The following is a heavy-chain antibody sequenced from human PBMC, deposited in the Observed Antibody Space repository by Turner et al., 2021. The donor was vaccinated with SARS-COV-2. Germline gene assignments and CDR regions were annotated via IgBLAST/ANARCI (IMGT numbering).Heavy chain of an antibody. Sequence: VQLVESGGGLVQPGGSLRLSCAASGFRFSDYHMDWVRQAPGKGLEWVAVISYDGSIKYYADSVKGRFTISRDNSKNTLYLQMNSLRAEDTAVYYCARGVAVYGEHRPLDYWGQGTLVTVSS. CDR1: GFRFSDYH. V-gene: IGHV3-30*03. J-gene: IGHJ4*02. D-gene: IGHD4-17*01. CDR3: ARGVAVYGEHRPLDY. CDR2: ISYDGSIK.